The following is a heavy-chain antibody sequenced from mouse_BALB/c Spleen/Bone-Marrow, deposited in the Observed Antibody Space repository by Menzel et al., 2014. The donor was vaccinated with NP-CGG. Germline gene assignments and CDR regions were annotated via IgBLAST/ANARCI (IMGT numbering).Heavy chain of an antibody. Sequence: QVQLKESGPGLGAPSQSLSISCTVSGFSLNSYGVHWVRQPPGQGLEWLGAKWAGGSTNYNSALMSRLTISKDNSKSQVFLKMNSLQTDDTAMYYCAREGRGYYGSSGAAMDYWGQGTKVTVSS. CDR2: KWAGGST. V-gene: IGHV2-9*02. J-gene: IGHJ4*01. CDR1: GFSLNSYG. CDR3: AREGRGYYGSSGAAMDY. D-gene: IGHD1-1*01.